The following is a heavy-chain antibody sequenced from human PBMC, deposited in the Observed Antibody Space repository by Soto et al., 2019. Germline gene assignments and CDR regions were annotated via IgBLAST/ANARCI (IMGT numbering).Heavy chain of an antibody. CDR1: GGSIDYYY. J-gene: IGHJ6*02. V-gene: IGHV4-59*01. CDR3: ARDSTAWFPYYGIDV. Sequence: ASGTLSLTCTVSGGSIDYYYWSWTRQPPGKGLEWLGYISDSGSTRYNPSLRSRVTISVDTSKNQFSLKLNSVTAADTAVYYCARDSTAWFPYYGIDVWGQGTTVTVSS. D-gene: IGHD3-10*01. CDR2: ISDSGST.